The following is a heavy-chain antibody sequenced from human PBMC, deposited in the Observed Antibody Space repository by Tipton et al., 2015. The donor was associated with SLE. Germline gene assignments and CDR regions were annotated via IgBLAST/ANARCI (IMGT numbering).Heavy chain of an antibody. J-gene: IGHJ4*02. CDR1: GGSISSYY. CDR3: ARRPAGSSLFYLDY. V-gene: IGHV4-4*07. D-gene: IGHD6-13*01. Sequence: TLSLTCTVSGGSISSYYWSWIRQPAGKGLEWIGRIYTSGSTNHNPSLKSRVTISVDTSKNQFSLKLSSVTAADTAVYYCARRPAGSSLFYLDYWGQGTLVTVSS. CDR2: IYTSGST.